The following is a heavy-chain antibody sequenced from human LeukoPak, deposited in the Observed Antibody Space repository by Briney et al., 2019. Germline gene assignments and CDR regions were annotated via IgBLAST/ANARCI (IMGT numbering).Heavy chain of an antibody. CDR3: AKDARPVSYNWFDP. CDR1: GFTFSSYG. J-gene: IGHJ5*02. V-gene: IGHV3-30*02. D-gene: IGHD6-6*01. CDR2: IRYDGSNK. Sequence: GGSLRFSCAASGFTFSSYGMHWVRQAPGKGLEGVAFIRYDGSNKYYADFVKGRFTISRDNSKNTLYLQMNSLRAEETAVYYCAKDARPVSYNWFDPWGQGTLVTVSS.